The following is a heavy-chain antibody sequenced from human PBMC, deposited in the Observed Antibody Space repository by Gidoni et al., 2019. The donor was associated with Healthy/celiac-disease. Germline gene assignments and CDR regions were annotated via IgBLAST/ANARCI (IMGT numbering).Heavy chain of an antibody. CDR1: GGTFSSYA. J-gene: IGHJ6*03. Sequence: QVQLVQSGAEVKQPGSSVKVSCKASGGTFSSYAITWVRQAHGQGLEWMGGIIPILGTANYEKKFQGRVTITADESTSTAYRELRSLRSEDTAVYYCGGGWEPYYMDVWGKGTTVTVSS. V-gene: IGHV1-69*01. CDR2: IIPILGTA. CDR3: GGGWEPYYMDV. D-gene: IGHD1-26*01.